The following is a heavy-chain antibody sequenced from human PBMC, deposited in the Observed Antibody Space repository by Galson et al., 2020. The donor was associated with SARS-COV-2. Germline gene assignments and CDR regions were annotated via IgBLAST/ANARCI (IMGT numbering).Heavy chain of an antibody. CDR1: GGSISGYY. CDR3: ARGLGEPRQYYYFYMDV. J-gene: IGHJ6*03. CDR2: INHGGNT. D-gene: IGHD1-26*01. V-gene: IGHV4-34*01. Sequence: ETLSLTCTLSGGSISGYYWSWIRQPPGKGLEWIGEINHGGNTNYSPSLKSRVTISVDTSKNQYSLKLSSVTAADTAVYYCARGLGEPRQYYYFYMDVWGKGTTVTVSS.